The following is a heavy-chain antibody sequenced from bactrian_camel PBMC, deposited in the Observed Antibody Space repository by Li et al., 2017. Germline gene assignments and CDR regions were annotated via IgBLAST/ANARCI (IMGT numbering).Heavy chain of an antibody. J-gene: IGHJ4*01. Sequence: SGGGSVQAGGSLRLSCAASGYSYSSKCMGWFRQAPRKEREGVAAMYTGFGGGNIYYDDSVKGRFTISQDNAKNTLYLQMNSLKPEDTAMYYCAAAMGGWVVAGPMDPDEMHYWGQGTQVTVS. CDR3: AAAMGGWVVAGPMDPDEMHY. CDR2: MYTGFGGGNI. CDR1: GYSYSSKC. D-gene: IGHD1*01. V-gene: IGHV3S28*01.